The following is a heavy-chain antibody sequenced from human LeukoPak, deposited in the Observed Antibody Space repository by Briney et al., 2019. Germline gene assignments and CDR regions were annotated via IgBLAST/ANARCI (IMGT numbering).Heavy chain of an antibody. V-gene: IGHV3-64*01. CDR1: GFTFSSYA. Sequence: GGSLRLSCAASGFTFSSYAMHWVRQAPGKGLEYVSAISSNGGSTYYANSVKGRFTISRGNSKNTLYLQMGSLRAEDMAVYYCAREVVVPAAGTWFDPWGQGTLVTVSS. D-gene: IGHD2-2*01. J-gene: IGHJ5*02. CDR2: ISSNGGST. CDR3: AREVVVPAAGTWFDP.